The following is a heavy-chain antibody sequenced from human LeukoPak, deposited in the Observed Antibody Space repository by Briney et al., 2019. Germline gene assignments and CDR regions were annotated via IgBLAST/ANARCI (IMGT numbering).Heavy chain of an antibody. V-gene: IGHV3-43*01. CDR3: AKSDNPWEPVNPFDY. CDR2: ITWDGGAT. D-gene: IGHD1-26*01. CDR1: EFTFDDFS. Sequence: GGSLRLSCAASEFTFDDFSMNWVRQAPGTGLEWVSLITWDGGATYYADSVKGRFTISRDNSKNSLYLQMNSLRTEDTAVYYCAKSDNPWEPVNPFDYWGQGTLVTVSS. J-gene: IGHJ4*02.